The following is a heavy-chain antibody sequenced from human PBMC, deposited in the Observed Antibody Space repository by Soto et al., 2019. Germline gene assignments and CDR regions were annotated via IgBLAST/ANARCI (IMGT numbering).Heavy chain of an antibody. J-gene: IGHJ5*02. CDR2: ISYDGSNK. CDR3: ARRAAAGFSLGWFDP. Sequence: QVQLVESGGGVVQPGRSLRLSCAASGFTFSSYAMHWVRQAPGKGLVWVAVISYDGSNKYYADSVTGRFTISRDNSKNTLYLQMNSLRAEDTAAYYCARRAAAGFSLGWFDPWGQGTLVTVSS. CDR1: GFTFSSYA. V-gene: IGHV3-30-3*01. D-gene: IGHD6-13*01.